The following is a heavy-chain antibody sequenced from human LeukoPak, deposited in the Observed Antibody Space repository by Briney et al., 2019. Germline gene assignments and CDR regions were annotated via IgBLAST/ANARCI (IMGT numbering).Heavy chain of an antibody. J-gene: IGHJ6*03. Sequence: GGSLRLSCAASAFTFSSYSMNWVRQAPGKGLEWVSSISSSSSYIYYADSVKGRFTISRDNAKSSLYLQMNNLRAEDTAVYYCARDPYSGHYGNDYYYYMDVWGKGTTVTISS. CDR3: ARDPYSGHYGNDYYYYMDV. CDR2: ISSSSSYI. CDR1: AFTFSSYS. D-gene: IGHD5-12*01. V-gene: IGHV3-21*01.